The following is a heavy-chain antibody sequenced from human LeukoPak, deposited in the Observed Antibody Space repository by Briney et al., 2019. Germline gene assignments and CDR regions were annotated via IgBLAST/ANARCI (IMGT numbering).Heavy chain of an antibody. J-gene: IGHJ4*02. CDR3: AKDPTDFDSSGQTYFDY. V-gene: IGHV3-23*01. CDR2: ISGSGGIT. CDR1: GFTFSSCA. D-gene: IGHD3-22*01. Sequence: GGSLRLSCAASGFTFSSCAMNWVRQAPGKGLEWVSGISGSGGITHYADSVRGRFTISRDNSKNTLYLQMNSLRAEDTAVYYCAKDPTDFDSSGQTYFDYWGQGTLVTVSS.